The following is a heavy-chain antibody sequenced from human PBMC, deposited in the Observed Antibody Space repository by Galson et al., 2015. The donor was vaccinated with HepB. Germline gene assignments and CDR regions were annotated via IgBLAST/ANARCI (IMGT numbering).Heavy chain of an antibody. J-gene: IGHJ5*01. CDR1: GDSSSSGGYY. CDR2: IYYIGGT. Sequence: TLSLTCSVSGDSSSSGGYYWSWIRQHPGKGLEWIGHIYYIGGTYYNPSLKSRVTISLDTSKNQFSLKLSSVTAADTAVYYCARDRGAYGTDSWGQGTLVTVSS. CDR3: ARDRGAYGTDS. V-gene: IGHV4-31*03. D-gene: IGHD4-17*01.